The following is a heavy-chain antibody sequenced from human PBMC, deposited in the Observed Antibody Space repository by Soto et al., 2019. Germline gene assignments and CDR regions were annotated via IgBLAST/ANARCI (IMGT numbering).Heavy chain of an antibody. CDR1: GGSISSNSYY. J-gene: IGHJ4*02. CDR3: ARHAAYDSVWGKSDGSDY. D-gene: IGHD3-16*01. Sequence: QLQLQESGPGLVKPSETLSLACTVSGGSISSNSYYWDWIRQPPGKGLEWIGSMYYSGATYHNPSPQSRVTIAVDTSKNQFSLRLSSVTAADTAVYYCARHAAYDSVWGKSDGSDYWGQGTLVTVSS. CDR2: MYYSGAT. V-gene: IGHV4-39*01.